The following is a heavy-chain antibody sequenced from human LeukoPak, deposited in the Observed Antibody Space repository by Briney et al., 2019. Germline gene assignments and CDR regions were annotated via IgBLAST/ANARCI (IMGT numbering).Heavy chain of an antibody. CDR1: GFTFSSYG. Sequence: PGVALRLSCAASGFTFSSYGMHWVRQAPGKGLEWVAVISYDGSNKYYADSVKGRFTISRDNSKNTLYLQMNSLRAEDTAVYYCAKDDSNLFDYWGQGTLVTVSS. V-gene: IGHV3-30*18. CDR2: ISYDGSNK. CDR3: AKDDSNLFDY. D-gene: IGHD4-11*01. J-gene: IGHJ4*02.